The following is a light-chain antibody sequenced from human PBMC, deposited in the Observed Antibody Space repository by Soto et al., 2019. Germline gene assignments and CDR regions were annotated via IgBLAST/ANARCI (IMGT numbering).Light chain of an antibody. CDR2: GTS. Sequence: PGERATVSCRASQRVDTYVAWYQKKPGQAPRLLIYGTSSRAIGIPGRFSGSGSGTDFTLTISRVEPEDFAVYYCQQYATSPTTFGQGARLDNK. J-gene: IGKJ5*01. CDR1: QRVDTY. V-gene: IGKV3-20*01. CDR3: QQYATSPTT.